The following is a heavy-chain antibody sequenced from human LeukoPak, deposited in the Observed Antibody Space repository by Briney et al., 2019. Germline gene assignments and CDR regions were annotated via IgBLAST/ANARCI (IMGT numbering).Heavy chain of an antibody. CDR1: GFTFSSYA. CDR3: ATSPSWGPAAAGMRFDY. CDR2: ISITYCTT. Sequence: GGSLRLSCAASGFTFSSYAMIWLRQAPGQGLDWVSVISITYCTTYYAHSVKGRFTISRDNSKDTLYLQMNSLRAEDTAVYYCATSPSWGPAAAGMRFDYWGQGTLVTVSS. V-gene: IGHV3-23*01. D-gene: IGHD6-13*01. J-gene: IGHJ4*02.